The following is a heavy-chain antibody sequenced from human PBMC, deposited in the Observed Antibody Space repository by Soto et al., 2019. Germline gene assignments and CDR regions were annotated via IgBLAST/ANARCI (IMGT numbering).Heavy chain of an antibody. J-gene: IGHJ4*02. V-gene: IGHV1-46*03. CDR1: GYTFTSYD. CDR3: ARGIAARSPRVDY. CDR2: VNPSGGST. D-gene: IGHD6-6*01. Sequence: ASVKVSCKTSGYTFTSYDINWVRQATGQGLEWMGIVNPSGGSTSYAQKFQGRVTMTRDTSTNTVYMELSSLRSEDTAVYYCARGIAARSPRVDYWGQGTLVTVSS.